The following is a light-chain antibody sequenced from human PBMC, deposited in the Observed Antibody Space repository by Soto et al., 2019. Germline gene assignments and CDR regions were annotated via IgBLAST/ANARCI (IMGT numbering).Light chain of an antibody. CDR3: LPRGKWPLT. V-gene: IGKV3-11*01. CDR2: DAS. CDR1: QSGSSS. J-gene: IGKJ4*01. Sequence: EIVLTQSPATLSLSPGERASLSCRASQSGSSSLDWFQQMPGQAPRLLLYDASNRATGIPARFSVSGSGTDYTLTITSLEPDDFAVYYGLPRGKWPLTFGGGTKVDIK.